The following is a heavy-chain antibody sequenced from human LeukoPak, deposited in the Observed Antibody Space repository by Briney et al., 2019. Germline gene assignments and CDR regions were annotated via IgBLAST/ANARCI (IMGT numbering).Heavy chain of an antibody. CDR2: IYYSGST. J-gene: IGHJ6*03. CDR3: ARVGCSSTSCYAVYYYYYYLDV. D-gene: IGHD2-2*01. CDR1: GGSISSSSYY. Sequence: SETLSLTCTVSGGSISSSSYYWGWIRQPPGKGLEWIGSIYYSGSTYYNPSLSSRVTISVDTSKNQFSLKLSSVTAADTAVYYCARVGCSSTSCYAVYYYYYYLDVWGKGTTVTVSS. V-gene: IGHV4-39*07.